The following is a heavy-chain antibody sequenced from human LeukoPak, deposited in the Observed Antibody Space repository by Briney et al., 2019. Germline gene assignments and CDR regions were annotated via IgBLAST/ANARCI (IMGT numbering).Heavy chain of an antibody. CDR3: ARGLFASGSYYNFFDY. Sequence: PGGSLRLSCAASGFTVRSKYMRWVRQAPGKGLEGVSVIFNGGSTYYADSVKGRFTISTDNSKNMLYLQMNSLRAEDTAVYYCARGLFASGSYYNFFDYWAQGTLVTVSS. CDR1: GFTVRSKY. CDR2: IFNGGST. J-gene: IGHJ4*02. V-gene: IGHV3-66*01. D-gene: IGHD3-10*01.